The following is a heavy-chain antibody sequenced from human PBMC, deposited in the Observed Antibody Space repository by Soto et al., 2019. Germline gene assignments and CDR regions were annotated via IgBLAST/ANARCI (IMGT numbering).Heavy chain of an antibody. D-gene: IGHD3-22*01. CDR2: IIPLFGTA. CDR3: ARAKTSYYYDSSGFGGAFDI. Sequence: SVKVSCKASGGTFSSSAINWLRQAPGQGPEWMGGIIPLFGTANYAQKFQGRVTITADESANTAYMELSSLRSEDTAVYYCARAKTSYYYDSSGFGGAFDIWGQGAMVTVSS. J-gene: IGHJ3*02. CDR1: GGTFSSSA. V-gene: IGHV1-69*13.